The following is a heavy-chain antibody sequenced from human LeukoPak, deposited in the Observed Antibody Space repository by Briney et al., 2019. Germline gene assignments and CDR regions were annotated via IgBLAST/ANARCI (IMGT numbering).Heavy chain of an antibody. J-gene: IGHJ4*02. V-gene: IGHV1-69*06. Sequence: SVKVSCKASGGTFSSYAISWVRQAPGQGLEWMGGIIPIFGTANYAQKFRGRVTITADKSTSTAYMELSSLRSEDTAVYYCARAYDYGDYVGYYFDYWGQGTLVTVSS. CDR1: GGTFSSYA. CDR3: ARAYDYGDYVGYYFDY. CDR2: IIPIFGTA. D-gene: IGHD4-17*01.